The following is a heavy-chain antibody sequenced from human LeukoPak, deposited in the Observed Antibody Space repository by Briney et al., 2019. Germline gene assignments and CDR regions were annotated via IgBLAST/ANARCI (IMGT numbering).Heavy chain of an antibody. CDR2: IKQDGSEK. D-gene: IGHD4-4*01. Sequence: PGGSLRLSCAASGFTFSSYAMTWVRQAPGKGLEWVANIKQDGSEKYYVDSVKGRFTISRDNAKKSLYLDMNSLRVEDTAVYYCTRVGTVPPAFDYWGQGTLVTVSS. V-gene: IGHV3-7*01. CDR3: TRVGTVPPAFDY. J-gene: IGHJ4*02. CDR1: GFTFSSYA.